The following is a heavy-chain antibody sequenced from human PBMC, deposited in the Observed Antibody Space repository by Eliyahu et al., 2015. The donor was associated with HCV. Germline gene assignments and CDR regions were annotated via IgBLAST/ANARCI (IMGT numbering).Heavy chain of an antibody. Sequence: EVQLLESGGGLVQPGGSLXLSCAASGFTFSSYAXSWVRQAPGKGLEWVSAISGSGGSTYYADSVKGRFTISRDNSKNTLYLQMNSLRAEDTAVYYCAKDFAPITMVRGVSYYMDVWGKGTTVTVSS. D-gene: IGHD3-10*01. V-gene: IGHV3-23*01. J-gene: IGHJ6*03. CDR3: AKDFAPITMVRGVSYYMDV. CDR1: GFTFSSYA. CDR2: ISGSGGST.